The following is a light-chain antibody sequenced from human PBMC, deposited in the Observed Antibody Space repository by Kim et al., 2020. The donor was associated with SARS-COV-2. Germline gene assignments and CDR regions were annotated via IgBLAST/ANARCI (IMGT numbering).Light chain of an antibody. CDR2: YDR. J-gene: IGLJ2*01. V-gene: IGLV3-21*04. Sequence: SYELTQPPSVSVAPGKTARITCGGNNIGSNSVHWYQQKPGQGPVLVMKYDRDRPSGIPGRISGSNSGNTATLTITRVEAGDEADYYCQVWDNYSDHVGFGGGTQLTVL. CDR1: NIGSNS. CDR3: QVWDNYSDHVG.